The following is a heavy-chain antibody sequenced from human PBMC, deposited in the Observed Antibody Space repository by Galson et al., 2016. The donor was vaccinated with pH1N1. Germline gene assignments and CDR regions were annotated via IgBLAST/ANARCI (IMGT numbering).Heavy chain of an antibody. CDR3: AHRRSGYNYGRDAFDF. CDR1: GFSLATTGVG. Sequence: PALVKPTQTLTLTCTFSGFSLATTGVGVAWIRQPPGKALEWVALIYWNDEKRYSPSLENRLTITRDASKNQVVLTMTNMDAVDTATYFCAHRRSGYNYGRDAFDFWGPGTMVTVSS. J-gene: IGHJ3*01. CDR2: IYWNDEK. D-gene: IGHD5-18*01. V-gene: IGHV2-5*01.